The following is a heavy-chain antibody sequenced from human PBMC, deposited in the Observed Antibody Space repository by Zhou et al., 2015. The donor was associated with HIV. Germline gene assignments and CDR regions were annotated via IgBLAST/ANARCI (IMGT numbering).Heavy chain of an antibody. Sequence: QVHLVQSGAEVKKPGSSVKISCKASGGTFSNLILNYVRQAPGQGLEWMGGVVPLFSTARYSQSFQGRLTITADESTSTVNMELSGLKSDDTAVYYCARGDTNDAFGIWGHGTMVTVSS. D-gene: IGHD3-16*01. CDR2: VVPLFSTA. J-gene: IGHJ3*02. CDR3: ARGDTNDAFGI. V-gene: IGHV1-69*01. CDR1: GGTFSNLI.